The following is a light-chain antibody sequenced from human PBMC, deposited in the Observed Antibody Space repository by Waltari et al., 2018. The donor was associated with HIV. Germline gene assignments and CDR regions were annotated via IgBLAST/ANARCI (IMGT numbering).Light chain of an antibody. V-gene: IGKV2-28*01. CDR3: MQSLRSPWT. CDR1: QSLLPRKGNNY. J-gene: IGKJ1*01. Sequence: IVLTQSPVSLPVTPGQSASISCRSSQSLLPRKGNNYLEWYVQKPGQSPQRLIYLGTSRASGVPDRLSGRGSGTDFTLRISKVAAEDVGVYYCMQSLRSPWTFGQGTKVEL. CDR2: LGT.